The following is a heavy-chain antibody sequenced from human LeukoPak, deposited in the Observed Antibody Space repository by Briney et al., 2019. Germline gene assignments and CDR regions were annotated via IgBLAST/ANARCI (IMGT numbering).Heavy chain of an antibody. D-gene: IGHD1-26*01. J-gene: IGHJ6*02. CDR1: GGTFSSYA. CDR3: ARGWSGGYWGRGYYGMDV. Sequence: GASVKVSCKASGGTFSSYAISWVRQAPGQGREWRGRIIPILGIANYAQKFPGRVTITADKSTSTAHMELSSLRSEDTAGYYCARGWSGGYWGRGYYGMDVWGQGTTVTVSS. V-gene: IGHV1-69*04. CDR2: IIPILGIA.